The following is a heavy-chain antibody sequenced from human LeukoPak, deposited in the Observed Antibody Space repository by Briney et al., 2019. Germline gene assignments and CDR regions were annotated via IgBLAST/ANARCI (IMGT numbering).Heavy chain of an antibody. J-gene: IGHJ4*02. CDR2: ITADSGTT. D-gene: IGHD2/OR15-2a*01. Sequence: GGSLTLSCAVSGFTCSTKSTNWVRQAPGKGLEWVSYITADSGTTYYADSVKGRFTISRDNAKNSLFLQMNSLRDEDTAVYYCAGGRGRHVEYWGEGNPVTVSS. CDR1: GFTCSTKS. V-gene: IGHV3-48*02. CDR3: AGGRGRHVEY.